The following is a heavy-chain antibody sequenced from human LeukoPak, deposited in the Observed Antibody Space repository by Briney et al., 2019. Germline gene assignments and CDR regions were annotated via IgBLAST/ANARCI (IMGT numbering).Heavy chain of an antibody. CDR2: ISGSNSYI. CDR1: GFTFSSYT. Sequence: PGGSLRLSCTASGFTFSSYTMHWIRQAPGKGLEWVSSISGSNSYIFYADSVKGRFTVSRDNAKDSLYLQMNSLRAEDTAVYYCARALTTLTYEGYWGQGTLVTVSS. V-gene: IGHV3-21*01. J-gene: IGHJ4*02. D-gene: IGHD1-1*01. CDR3: ARALTTLTYEGY.